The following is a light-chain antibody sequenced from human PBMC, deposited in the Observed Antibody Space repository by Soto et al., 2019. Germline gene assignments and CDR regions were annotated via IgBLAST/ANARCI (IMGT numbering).Light chain of an antibody. CDR2: EVV. CDR3: GSYANSNTYV. Sequence: QSVLTQPASVSGSPGQSITISCTGTSSDVGGYDYVSWYQQHPGKVPKLVIYEVVNRPSGVSNRFSGSKSGNSASLTISGLQAEDEADYYCGSYANSNTYVFGTGTKVNVL. J-gene: IGLJ1*01. V-gene: IGLV2-14*01. CDR1: SSDVGGYDY.